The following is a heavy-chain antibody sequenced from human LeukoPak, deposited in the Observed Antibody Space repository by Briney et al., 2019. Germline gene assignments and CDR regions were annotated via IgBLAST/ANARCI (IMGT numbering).Heavy chain of an antibody. CDR3: SSGGEGALDN. Sequence: GGSLRLSCAASGFTFSNYEMHWVRQAPGKGLEWVSYISSSGSDIYYADSVKGRFTISRDNAKNSLYLHMNSLRAEDTAVYYCSSGGEGALDNWGQGTLVTVSS. CDR1: GFTFSNYE. D-gene: IGHD3-16*01. CDR2: ISSSGSDI. V-gene: IGHV3-48*03. J-gene: IGHJ4*02.